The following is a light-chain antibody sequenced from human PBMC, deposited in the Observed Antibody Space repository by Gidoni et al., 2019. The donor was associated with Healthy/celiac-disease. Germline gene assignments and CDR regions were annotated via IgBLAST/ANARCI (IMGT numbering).Light chain of an antibody. CDR2: WAS. Sequence: DTVMTQSPDSLTVSLGERATINCKSSQSVLYSSNNKNYLAWYQQKPGQPPKLLIYWASTRDSGVPDRFSGSGSGTDFTLTISSLQAEDVAVYYCQQYYSIPRTFGQGTKVEI. J-gene: IGKJ1*01. CDR1: QSVLYSSNNKNY. CDR3: QQYYSIPRT. V-gene: IGKV4-1*01.